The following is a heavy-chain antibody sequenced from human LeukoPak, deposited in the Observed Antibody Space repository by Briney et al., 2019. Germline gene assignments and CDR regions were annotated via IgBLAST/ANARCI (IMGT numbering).Heavy chain of an antibody. CDR3: ARGRSSTRPFDAFDI. CDR2: INPNSGNT. CDR1: GYTFTGYY. V-gene: IGHV1-8*02. J-gene: IGHJ3*02. D-gene: IGHD2-2*01. Sequence: ASVKVSCKASGYTFTGYYMHWVRQAPGQGLEWMGWINPNSGNTGYAQKFQGRVTMTRNTSISTAYMELSSLRSEDTAVYYCARGRSSTRPFDAFDIWGQGTMVTVSS.